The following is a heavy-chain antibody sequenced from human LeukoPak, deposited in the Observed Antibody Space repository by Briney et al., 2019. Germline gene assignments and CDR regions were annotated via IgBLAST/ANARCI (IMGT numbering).Heavy chain of an antibody. CDR2: INPSGGST. D-gene: IGHD6-13*01. V-gene: IGHV1-46*01. CDR3: ARDLAAAGVYYYGMDV. CDR1: GYTFTSYY. J-gene: IGHJ6*02. Sequence: ASVKVSCKASGYTFTSYYMHWVRQAPGQGLEWMGIINPSGGSTSYAQKFQGRVTMTRDTSTSTVYMELSSLRSEDTAVYYCARDLAAAGVYYYGMDVWGQGTTVTVSS.